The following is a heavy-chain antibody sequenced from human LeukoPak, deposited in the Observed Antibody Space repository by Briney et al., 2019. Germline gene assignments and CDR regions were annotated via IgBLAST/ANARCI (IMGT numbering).Heavy chain of an antibody. CDR3: ANTGHCSGGSCYSHYQYYYMDV. D-gene: IGHD2-15*01. CDR2: IYADGTT. Sequence: GGSLRLSCAASGFTFSSYGMSWVRQAPGKGLEWVSAIYADGTTYYADSVKGRFTISRDNSKNTLYLQMNSLRTEDTAVYYCANTGHCSGGSCYSHYQYYYMDVWGKGTTVTISS. V-gene: IGHV3-66*02. J-gene: IGHJ6*03. CDR1: GFTFSSYG.